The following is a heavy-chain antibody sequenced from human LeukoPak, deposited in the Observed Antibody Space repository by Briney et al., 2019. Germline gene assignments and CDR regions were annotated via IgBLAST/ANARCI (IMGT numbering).Heavy chain of an antibody. CDR2: IYYSGST. V-gene: IGHV4-31*03. CDR1: GGSISSGGYY. CDR3: AREFGGDYKSDAFDI. D-gene: IGHD4-17*01. Sequence: SETLSLTCTVSGGSISSGGYYWSWIRQHPGKGLEWIGYIYYSGSTYYNPSLKSRVTISEDTSKNQFSLKLSSVTAADTAVYYCAREFGGDYKSDAFDIWGQGTMVTVSS. J-gene: IGHJ3*02.